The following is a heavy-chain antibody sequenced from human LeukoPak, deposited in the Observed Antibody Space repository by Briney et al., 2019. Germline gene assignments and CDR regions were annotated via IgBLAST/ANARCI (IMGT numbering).Heavy chain of an antibody. CDR3: ARLGLYDARGYYYV. J-gene: IGHJ1*01. D-gene: IGHD3-22*01. V-gene: IGHV4-4*02. Sequence: SGTLSLTCAVSGGSISSSNWWSWVRQPPGKGLEWIGDIFHDGTTNFNPSLKSRLTLSTDKSKNQFSLKLSSVTAADTAVYYCARLGLYDARGYYYVWGQGTLVTVSS. CDR2: IFHDGTT. CDR1: GGSISSSNW.